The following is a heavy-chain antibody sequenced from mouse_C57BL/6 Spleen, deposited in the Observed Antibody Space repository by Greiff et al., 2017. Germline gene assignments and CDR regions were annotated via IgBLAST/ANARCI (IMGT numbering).Heavy chain of an antibody. J-gene: IGHJ2*01. D-gene: IGHD2-3*01. Sequence: EVQLVESGGGLVKPGGSLKLSCAASGFTFSDYGMHWVRQAPEKGLEWVAYISSGSSTIYYADTVKGRFTISRENAENTLFLQMTSLGSEDTAMYYCARQDGYYYFDDWGQGTTLTVAS. V-gene: IGHV5-17*01. CDR3: ARQDGYYYFDD. CDR1: GFTFSDYG. CDR2: ISSGSSTI.